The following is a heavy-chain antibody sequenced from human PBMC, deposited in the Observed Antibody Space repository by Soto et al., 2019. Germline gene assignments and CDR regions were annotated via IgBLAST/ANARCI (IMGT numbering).Heavy chain of an antibody. CDR2: ISFDGSAT. CDR1: GFTFSTYW. D-gene: IGHD1-1*01. Sequence: PGGSLRLSCAASGFTFSTYWMHWVRQAPGKGLVWVSRISFDGSATTYADSVKGRFTISRDDAKNTLYLQMNSLRADDTAIYYCARSGDNYNLLDYWGQGTPVTVSS. J-gene: IGHJ4*02. V-gene: IGHV3-74*01. CDR3: ARSGDNYNLLDY.